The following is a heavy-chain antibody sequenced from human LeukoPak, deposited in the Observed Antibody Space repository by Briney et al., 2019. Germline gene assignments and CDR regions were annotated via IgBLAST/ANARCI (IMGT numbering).Heavy chain of an antibody. Sequence: SETLSLTCTVSGGSISSYYWSWIRQPPGKGLEWIGYIYYSGSTNYNPSLKSRVTISVDTSKNQFSLKLSSVTAADTAVYYCGGTMVRGVIISDYWGQGTLVTVSS. V-gene: IGHV4-59*01. CDR2: IYYSGST. D-gene: IGHD3-10*01. J-gene: IGHJ4*02. CDR3: GGTMVRGVIISDY. CDR1: GGSISSYY.